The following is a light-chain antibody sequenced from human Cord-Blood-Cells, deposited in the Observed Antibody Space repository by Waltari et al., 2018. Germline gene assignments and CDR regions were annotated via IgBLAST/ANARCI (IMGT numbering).Light chain of an antibody. J-gene: IGLJ1*01. Sequence: QSALTQPASVSGSPGQSITIPCTGTSSDVGGYNYVSRYQQHPGKAPNLMIYDVSNRPSGVSNRFSGSKSGNTASLTISGLQAEDEADYYCSSYTSSSTNYVFGTGTKVTVL. CDR3: SSYTSSSTNYV. V-gene: IGLV2-14*01. CDR1: SSDVGGYNY. CDR2: DVS.